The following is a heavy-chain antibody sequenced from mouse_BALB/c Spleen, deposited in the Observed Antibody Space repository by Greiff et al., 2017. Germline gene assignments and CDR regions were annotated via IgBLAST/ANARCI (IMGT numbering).Heavy chain of an antibody. J-gene: IGHJ3*01. V-gene: IGHV5-12-2*01. CDR2: ISNGGGST. CDR1: GFTFSSYT. Sequence: EVQLQESGGGLVQPGGSLKLSCAASGFTFSSYTMSWVRQTPEKRLEWVAYISNGGGSTYYPDTVKGRFTISRDNAKNTLYLQMSSLKSEDTAMYYCARQGDYDVWFAYWGQGTLVTVSA. D-gene: IGHD2-4*01. CDR3: ARQGDYDVWFAY.